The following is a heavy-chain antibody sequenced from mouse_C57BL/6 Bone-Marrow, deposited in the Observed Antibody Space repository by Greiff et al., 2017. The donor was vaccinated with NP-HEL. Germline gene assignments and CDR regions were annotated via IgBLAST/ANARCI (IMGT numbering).Heavy chain of an antibody. Sequence: QVQLKQPGAELVKPGASVKMSCKASGYTFTSYWITWVKQRPGQGLEWIGDIYPGSGSTNYNEKFKSKATLTVDTSSSTAYMQLSSLTSEDSAVYYGARGRITTVVATRYFDYWGQGTTLTVSS. CDR2: IYPGSGST. D-gene: IGHD1-1*01. V-gene: IGHV1-55*01. CDR3: ARGRITTVVATRYFDY. CDR1: GYTFTSYW. J-gene: IGHJ2*01.